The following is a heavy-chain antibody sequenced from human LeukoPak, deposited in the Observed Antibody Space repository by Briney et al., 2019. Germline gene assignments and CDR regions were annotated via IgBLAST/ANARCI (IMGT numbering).Heavy chain of an antibody. CDR1: GFTFSRFW. CDR2: IKQDGSEK. D-gene: IGHD4/OR15-4a*01. Sequence: GGSLRLSCAASGFTFSRFWMSWVRQAPGKGLEWVANIKQDGSEKYYVDSVKGRLTISRDNAKNSLFLQMNSLRAEDTAVYYCARGPLTGAFDIWGQGTMVTVSS. V-gene: IGHV3-7*04. J-gene: IGHJ3*02. CDR3: ARGPLTGAFDI.